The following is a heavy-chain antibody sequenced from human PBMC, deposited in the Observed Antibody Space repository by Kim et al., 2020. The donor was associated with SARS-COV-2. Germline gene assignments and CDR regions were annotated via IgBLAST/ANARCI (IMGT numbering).Heavy chain of an antibody. Sequence: GGSLRLSCAASGFTFSSYSMNWVRQAPGKGLEWVSSISSSSSYIYYADSVKGRFTISRDNAKNSLYLQMNSLRAEDTAVYYCARDPCTGGVCPINYYYGMDVWGQGTTVTVSS. CDR1: GFTFSSYS. CDR2: ISSSSSYI. V-gene: IGHV3-21*01. CDR3: ARDPCTGGVCPINYYYGMDV. D-gene: IGHD2-8*02. J-gene: IGHJ6*02.